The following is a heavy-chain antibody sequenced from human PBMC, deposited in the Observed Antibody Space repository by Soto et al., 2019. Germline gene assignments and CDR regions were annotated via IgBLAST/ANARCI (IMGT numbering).Heavy chain of an antibody. CDR1: GGSMNYYY. CDR3: ARTDYSSSSTSDF. J-gene: IGHJ4*02. V-gene: IGHV4-59*13. CDR2: IYYSGST. D-gene: IGHD6-6*01. Sequence: PSETLSLTCSVSGGSMNYYYWSWIRQPPGKGLEWIGYIYYSGSTNYNPSLKSRVSMSVDTSKNQFSLRLASVTAADTAVYYCARTDYSSSSTSDFWGLGTLVTVSS.